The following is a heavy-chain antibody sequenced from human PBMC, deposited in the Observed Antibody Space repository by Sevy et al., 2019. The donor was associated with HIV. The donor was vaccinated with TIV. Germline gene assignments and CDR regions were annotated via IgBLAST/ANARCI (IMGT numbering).Heavy chain of an antibody. Sequence: SETLSLTCAVYGESVSSSYWTWIRQPPGGGLDWVGEVDHSGGTSYNPSLKSRATVSLDTSKRQFSLKLNSVTAADTVGYFCARGRSPKRLPLLYSGYDHMTAHFFDYWGQGALVTVSS. CDR3: ARGRSPKRLPLLYSGYDHMTAHFFDY. CDR2: VDHSGGT. CDR1: GESVSSSY. J-gene: IGHJ4*02. D-gene: IGHD5-12*01. V-gene: IGHV4-34*01.